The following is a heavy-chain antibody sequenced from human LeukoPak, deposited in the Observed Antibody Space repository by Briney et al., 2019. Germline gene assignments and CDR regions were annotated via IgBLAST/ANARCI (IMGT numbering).Heavy chain of an antibody. D-gene: IGHD3-22*01. J-gene: IGHJ2*01. CDR2: IYYTGST. CDR3: ARRAYYDSSGYSPASGYFDL. CDR1: GGSISTYY. V-gene: IGHV4-59*12. Sequence: PSETLSLTCSVSGGSISTYYWNWIRQSPGKGLEWIGYIYYTGSTNYNPSLKDRVSMSVDTSKNQFSLRLRSVTAADTAIYYCARRAYYDSSGYSPASGYFDLWGRGTLVSVSS.